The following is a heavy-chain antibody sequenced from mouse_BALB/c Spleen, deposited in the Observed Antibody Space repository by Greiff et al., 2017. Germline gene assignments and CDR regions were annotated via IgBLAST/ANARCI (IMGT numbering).Heavy chain of an antibody. Sequence: QVQLQQSGAELAKPGASVKMSCKASGYTFTSYWMHWVKQRPGQGLEWIGYINPSTGYTEYNQKFKDKATLTADKSSSTAYMQLSSLTSEDSAVYYCARDGRSYYFDYWGQGTTLTVSS. CDR1: GYTFTSYW. V-gene: IGHV1-7*01. CDR3: ARDGRSYYFDY. J-gene: IGHJ2*01. D-gene: IGHD1-1*01. CDR2: INPSTGYT.